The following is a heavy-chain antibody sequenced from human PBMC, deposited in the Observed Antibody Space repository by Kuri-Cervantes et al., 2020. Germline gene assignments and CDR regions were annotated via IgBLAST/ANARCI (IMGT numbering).Heavy chain of an antibody. CDR1: GYTFTSYA. J-gene: IGHJ4*02. CDR3: AKDITMIVDRIDLFDY. V-gene: IGHV3-30*16. Sequence: SCKASGYTFTSYAMNWVRQAPGQGLEWVAVISYDGSNKYYADSVKGRFTISRDNSKNTLYLQMNSLRAEDTAVYYCAKDITMIVDRIDLFDYWGQGTLVTVSS. D-gene: IGHD3-22*01. CDR2: ISYDGSNK.